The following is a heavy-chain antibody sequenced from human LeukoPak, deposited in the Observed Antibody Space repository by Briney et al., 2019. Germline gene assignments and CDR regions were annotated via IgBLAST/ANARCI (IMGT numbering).Heavy chain of an antibody. V-gene: IGHV4-30-4*07. CDR2: IYYSGST. CDR1: GGSISSGGYS. Sequence: SQTLSLTCAVSGGSISSGGYSWSWIRPPPGKGLEWIGYIYYSGSTYFNPSLKSRVTISVDTSKNQFSLKLSSVTAADTAVYYCAKLPAKHYYDSSGYPGPVPPPDAFDIWGQGTMVTVSS. D-gene: IGHD3-22*01. J-gene: IGHJ3*02. CDR3: AKLPAKHYYDSSGYPGPVPPPDAFDI.